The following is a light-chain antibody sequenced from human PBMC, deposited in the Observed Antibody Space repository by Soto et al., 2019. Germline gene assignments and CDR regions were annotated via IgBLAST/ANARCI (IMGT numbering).Light chain of an antibody. CDR2: DAS. Sequence: DIQMTQSPSSLSAAVGDRATITCQASQDIRKYLNWYQQKPGKAPKLLIYDASNLETGVPSRFSGSGSGTDFTFTISSLQPEDIATYYCQQYDHLPWTFGQGSKVEIK. CDR3: QQYDHLPWT. V-gene: IGKV1-33*01. CDR1: QDIRKY. J-gene: IGKJ1*01.